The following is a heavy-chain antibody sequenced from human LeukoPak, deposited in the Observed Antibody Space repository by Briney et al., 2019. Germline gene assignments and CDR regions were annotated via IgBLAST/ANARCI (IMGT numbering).Heavy chain of an antibody. CDR1: GFTFSHYG. CDR2: ISYDGSNK. CDR3: AKATVGARGYFDY. Sequence: GGSLRLSCAASGFTFSHYGVHWVRQAPGKGLEWVAVISYDGSNKYYGDSVKGRFTISRDNSKNSLYLQMNSLRTEDTALYYCAKATVGARGYFDYWGQGTLVTVSS. D-gene: IGHD1-26*01. V-gene: IGHV3-30*18. J-gene: IGHJ4*02.